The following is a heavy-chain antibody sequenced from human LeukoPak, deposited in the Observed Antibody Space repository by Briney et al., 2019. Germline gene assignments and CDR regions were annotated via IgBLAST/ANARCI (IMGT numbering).Heavy chain of an antibody. Sequence: GGSLRLSCAASGFTFSDYYVSWIRQAPGKGLEWVSYISSSGSTIYYADSVKGRFTISRDNAKNSLYLQMNSLRAEDTAVYYCARPLTYYYAPSWFDPWGQGTLVTVSS. D-gene: IGHD3-10*01. CDR2: ISSSGSTI. CDR3: ARPLTYYYAPSWFDP. V-gene: IGHV3-11*01. J-gene: IGHJ5*02. CDR1: GFTFSDYY.